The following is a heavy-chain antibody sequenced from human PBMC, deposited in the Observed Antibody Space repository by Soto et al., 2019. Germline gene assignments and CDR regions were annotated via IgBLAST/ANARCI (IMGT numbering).Heavy chain of an antibody. CDR2: ISNSASAI. CDR3: ARGKNWFDP. V-gene: IGHV3-11*01. CDR1: GFTFSDFY. Sequence: QVQLVESGGGLVKPGGSLRLSCAASGFTFSDFYMSWIRQAPGKGLEWISYISNSASAISYADSVKGRFTISRDNAKTSLYLQMNSLGAEDTAVYYCARGKNWFDPWGQGTLVTVSS. J-gene: IGHJ5*02.